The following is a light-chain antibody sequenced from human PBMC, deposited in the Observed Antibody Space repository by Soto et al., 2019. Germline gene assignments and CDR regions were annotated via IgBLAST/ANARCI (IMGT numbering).Light chain of an antibody. J-gene: IGKJ2*01. CDR1: QSVRTSY. CDR3: PQYGDSVYT. V-gene: IGKV3-20*01. Sequence: EIGLTQSPGTLSLSPGERAALSCRASQSVRTSYLAWYQQKPGQAPRLLIYGASTRATDIPDRFSGSGSGTDFTLTISRLEPEDFAVYYCPQYGDSVYTFGQGTKLEIK. CDR2: GAS.